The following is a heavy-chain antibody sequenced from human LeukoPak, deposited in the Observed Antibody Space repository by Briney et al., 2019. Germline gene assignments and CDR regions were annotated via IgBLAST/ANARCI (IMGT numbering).Heavy chain of an antibody. J-gene: IGHJ4*03. V-gene: IGHV3-69-1*01. D-gene: IGHD3-22*01. Sequence: PGGSLRLSCAASGFSISDYYMTWVRQAPGKGLEWVSTIERGTSTLYSGSVKGRFTISRDNTKNTLYLQMKSLRAEDTAVYYCGRGGYDFDAWGPGTPVSVFS. CDR3: GRGGYDFDA. CDR2: IERGTST. CDR1: GFSISDYY.